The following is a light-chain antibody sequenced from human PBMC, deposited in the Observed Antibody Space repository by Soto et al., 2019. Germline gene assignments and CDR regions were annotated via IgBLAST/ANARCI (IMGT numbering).Light chain of an antibody. V-gene: IGLV8-61*01. Sequence: QTVVTQEPSFSVSPGGTVTLTCGLSSGSVSTSYYPSWYQQTPGQAPRTLIYNTNTRSSGVPDRFSGSILGNKAALTITGAQADDECDYYCVVYMGSGIRVFGGGTKLTVL. CDR2: NTN. CDR3: VVYMGSGIRV. CDR1: SGSVSTSYY. J-gene: IGLJ3*02.